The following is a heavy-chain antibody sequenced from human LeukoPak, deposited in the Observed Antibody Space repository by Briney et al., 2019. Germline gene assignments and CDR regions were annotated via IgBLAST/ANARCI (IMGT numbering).Heavy chain of an antibody. J-gene: IGHJ4*02. CDR2: IKQDGSEK. Sequence: GGSLRLSCAASGFTFSSYWMSWVRQAPGKGLEWVANIKQDGSEKYYVDSVKGRFTIYRDNAKNSLYLQMNSLRAEDTAVYYCAREDMVRGVIFDYWVQGSLVTDSS. D-gene: IGHD3-10*01. CDR3: AREDMVRGVIFDY. CDR1: GFTFSSYW. V-gene: IGHV3-7*01.